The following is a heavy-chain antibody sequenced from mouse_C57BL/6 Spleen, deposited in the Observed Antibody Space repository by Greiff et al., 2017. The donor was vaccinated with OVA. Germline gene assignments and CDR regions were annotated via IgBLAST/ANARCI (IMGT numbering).Heavy chain of an antibody. D-gene: IGHD1-1*02. Sequence: EVQLQQSGPELVKPGASVKISCKASGYSFTDYNMNWVKQSNGKSLEWIGVINPNYGTTSYNQKFKGKATLTVDHSYSTAYMQLNSLTSEDSAVYYCARTGSWCWYFDVWGTGTTVTVSS. J-gene: IGHJ1*03. CDR1: GYSFTDYN. CDR3: ARTGSWCWYFDV. CDR2: INPNYGTT. V-gene: IGHV1-39*01.